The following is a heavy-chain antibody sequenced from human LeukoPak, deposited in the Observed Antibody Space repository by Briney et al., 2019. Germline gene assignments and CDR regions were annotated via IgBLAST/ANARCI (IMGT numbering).Heavy chain of an antibody. D-gene: IGHD2-15*01. V-gene: IGHV1-2*06. Sequence: ASVKVSCKASGYTFTGYYMHWVRQAPGQGLEWMGRINPNSGGTNYAQKFQGRVTMTRDTSISTAYKELSRLRSDDTAVYYCAVLGYCSGGSCLKVVGYWGQGTLVTVSS. J-gene: IGHJ4*02. CDR1: GYTFTGYY. CDR3: AVLGYCSGGSCLKVVGY. CDR2: INPNSGGT.